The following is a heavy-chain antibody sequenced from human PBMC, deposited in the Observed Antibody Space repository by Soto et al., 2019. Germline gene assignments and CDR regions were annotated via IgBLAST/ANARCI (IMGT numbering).Heavy chain of an antibody. CDR1: GGSVSSGSYY. D-gene: IGHD1-26*01. J-gene: IGHJ4*02. V-gene: IGHV4-61*01. CDR3: AIRTMGELRF. CDR2: IYYSGST. Sequence: PSETLSLTCTVSGGSVSSGSYYWSWIRQPPGKGLEWIGYIYYSGSTNYNPSLKSRVTISVDTSKNQFSLKLSSVTAADTAVYYCAIRTMGELRFWGQGTLVTVSS.